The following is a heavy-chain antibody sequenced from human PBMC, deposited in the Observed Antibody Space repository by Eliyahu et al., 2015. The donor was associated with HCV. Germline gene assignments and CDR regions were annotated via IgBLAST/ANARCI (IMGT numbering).Heavy chain of an antibody. CDR1: GFSLSTSGVG. CDR2: IYWNDDK. D-gene: IGHD2-2*01. CDR3: AHRHPAAMRTAEWFDP. Sequence: QITLKESGPTLVKPTQTLTLTCTFSGFSLSTSGVGVGWIRQPPGKALEWLALIYWNDDKRYSPSLKSRLTITKDTSKNQVVLTMTNMDPVDTATYYCAHRHPAAMRTAEWFDPWGQGTLVTVSS. V-gene: IGHV2-5*01. J-gene: IGHJ5*02.